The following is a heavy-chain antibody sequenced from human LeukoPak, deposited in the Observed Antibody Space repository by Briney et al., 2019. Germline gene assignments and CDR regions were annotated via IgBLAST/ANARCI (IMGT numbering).Heavy chain of an antibody. V-gene: IGHV1-18*01. CDR3: AREGSGWYGHYFDY. CDR1: GYTFTSYG. J-gene: IGHJ4*02. Sequence: ASVKVSCKASGYTFTSYGISWVRQAPGQGLEWMGWISAYNGNTNYAQKPQGRVTMTTDTSTSTAYMELRSLGSDDTAVYYCAREGSGWYGHYFDYWGQGTLVTVSS. CDR2: ISAYNGNT. D-gene: IGHD6-19*01.